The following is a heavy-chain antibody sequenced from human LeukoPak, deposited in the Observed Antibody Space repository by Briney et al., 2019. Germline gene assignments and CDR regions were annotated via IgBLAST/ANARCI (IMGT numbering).Heavy chain of an antibody. CDR2: INHSGST. Sequence: SETLSLTCAVYGGSFSGYYWSWIRQPPGKGLEWIGEINHSGSTNYNPSLKSRVTISVDTPKNQFSLKPSSVTAADTAEYYCARGLYYDYVWGSYRRGTYYFDYWGQGTLVTVSS. D-gene: IGHD3-16*02. CDR3: ARGLYYDYVWGSYRRGTYYFDY. J-gene: IGHJ4*02. CDR1: GGSFSGYY. V-gene: IGHV4-34*01.